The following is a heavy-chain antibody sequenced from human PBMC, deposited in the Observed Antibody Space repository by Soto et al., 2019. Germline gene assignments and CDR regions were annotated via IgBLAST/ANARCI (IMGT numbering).Heavy chain of an antibody. Sequence: GGSLRLSCAASRFTFSYYAMHWIRQAPGKGLEWMAVILSDGSKQYYAESVKGRFTISRDNSKSTLYLQMNSLRAEDTAVYYCAIIWGDYGGNIAFDIWGQGTMVTVSS. V-gene: IGHV3-30*04. J-gene: IGHJ3*02. CDR2: ILSDGSKQ. CDR3: AIIWGDYGGNIAFDI. CDR1: RFTFSYYA. D-gene: IGHD4-17*01.